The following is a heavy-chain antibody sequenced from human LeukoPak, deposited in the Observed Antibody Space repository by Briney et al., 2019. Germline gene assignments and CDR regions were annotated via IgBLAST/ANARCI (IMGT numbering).Heavy chain of an antibody. Sequence: TGGTLRLSCAASGFTVSSNYMSWVRQAPGKGLEWVSVIYSGGSTYYADSVKGRFTISRDNSKNTLYLQMNSLRVEDTAIYYCARRAGEYSHPYDYWGQGTLVTVSS. CDR3: ARRAGEYSHPYDY. D-gene: IGHD2-15*01. CDR2: IYSGGST. J-gene: IGHJ4*02. V-gene: IGHV3-66*04. CDR1: GFTVSSNY.